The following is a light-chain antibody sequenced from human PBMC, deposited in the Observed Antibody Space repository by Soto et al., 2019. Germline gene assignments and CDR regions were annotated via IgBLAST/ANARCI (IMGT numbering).Light chain of an antibody. CDR1: QSISTS. J-gene: IGKJ1*01. CDR3: QQGYSRPRT. Sequence: DIQLTQSPSSLSASVGDRVTITCRASQSISTSLNWYQQKPGKAPNLLIFTSSNLESGVPSRFSGSGSGTDCTLTISSLQPEDFATYFCQQGYSRPRTFGQGTKVESK. V-gene: IGKV1-39*01. CDR2: TSS.